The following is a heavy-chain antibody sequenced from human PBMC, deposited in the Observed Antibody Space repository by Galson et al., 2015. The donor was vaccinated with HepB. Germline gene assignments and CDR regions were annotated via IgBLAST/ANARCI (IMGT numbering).Heavy chain of an antibody. CDR1: GYTFTSYG. CDR2: ISAYNGNT. Sequence: SVKVSCKASGYTFTSYGISWVRQAPGQGLEWMGWISAYNGNTNYAQKLQGRVTMTTDTSTSTAYMELRSLRSDDTAVYYCARLGYYDFWSGYWAPQYNWFDPWGQGTLVTVSS. J-gene: IGHJ5*02. V-gene: IGHV1-18*04. D-gene: IGHD3-3*01. CDR3: ARLGYYDFWSGYWAPQYNWFDP.